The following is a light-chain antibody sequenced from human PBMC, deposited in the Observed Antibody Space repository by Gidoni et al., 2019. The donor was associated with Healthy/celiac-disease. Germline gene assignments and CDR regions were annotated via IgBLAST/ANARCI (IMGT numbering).Light chain of an antibody. Sequence: EIVLTQSPATLSLSPGERATLSCRASTSVSSYLAWYQHKPGQAPRLLIYDASNRATGLPARFSGSGSGTDFTLTISSLEPEDFAVYYCQQRSKFGGGTKVEIK. CDR2: DAS. CDR1: TSVSSY. CDR3: QQRSK. J-gene: IGKJ4*02. V-gene: IGKV3-11*01.